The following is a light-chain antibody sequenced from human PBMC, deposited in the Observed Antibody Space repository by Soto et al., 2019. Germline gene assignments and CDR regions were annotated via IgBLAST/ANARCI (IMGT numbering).Light chain of an antibody. V-gene: IGLV3-21*04. Sequence: SYELTQPPSVSVAPGKTARITCGGNNIRSKSVHWYQQKPGQAPVMVIYYDSDRPSGIPERFSGSNSGNTATLTISRVEAGDEADYFCQLWDSGSDHELFGGGTKLTVL. CDR3: QLWDSGSDHEL. CDR2: YDS. CDR1: NIRSKS. J-gene: IGLJ2*01.